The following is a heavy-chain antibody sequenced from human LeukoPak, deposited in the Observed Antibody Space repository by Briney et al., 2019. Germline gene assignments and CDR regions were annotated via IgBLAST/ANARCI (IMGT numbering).Heavy chain of an antibody. D-gene: IGHD6-19*01. J-gene: IGHJ4*02. CDR3: ARIFLGYSSGWYFDY. CDR1: GGSITSYY. CDR2: VYYSGST. Sequence: RSSETLSLTCTVSGGSITSYYWSWIRQPPGKGLEWIGYVYYSGSTNYNPSLKSRVTMSVDTSKNQFSLNLSSVTALDTAVYYCARIFLGYSSGWYFDYWGQGTLVTVSS. V-gene: IGHV4-59*12.